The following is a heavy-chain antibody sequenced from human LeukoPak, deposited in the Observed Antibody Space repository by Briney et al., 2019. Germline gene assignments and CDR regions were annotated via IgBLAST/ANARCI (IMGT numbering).Heavy chain of an antibody. D-gene: IGHD3-10*01. Sequence: SETLSLTCTVSGYSISSGYYWGWIRQPPGKGLEWIGSIYHSGSTYYNPSRKSRVTISVDTSKNQFSLKLSSVTAADTAVYYCAREPAGVRSGSYYRHFDYWGQGTLVTVSS. J-gene: IGHJ4*02. V-gene: IGHV4-38-2*02. CDR1: GYSISSGYY. CDR2: IYHSGST. CDR3: AREPAGVRSGSYYRHFDY.